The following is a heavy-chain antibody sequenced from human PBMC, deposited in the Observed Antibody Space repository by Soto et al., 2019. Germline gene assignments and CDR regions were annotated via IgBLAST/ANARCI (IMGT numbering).Heavy chain of an antibody. V-gene: IGHV1-8*01. D-gene: IGHD6-6*01. CDR3: ASLGEQLVRAPFEGTNYYYYGMDV. CDR2: MNPNSGNT. Sequence: GASVKVSCKASGYTFTSYDINWVRQATGQGLEWMGWMNPNSGNTGYAQKFQGRVTMTRNTSISTAYMELSSLRSEDTAVYYCASLGEQLVRAPFEGTNYYYYGMDVWGQGTTVTVSS. CDR1: GYTFTSYD. J-gene: IGHJ6*02.